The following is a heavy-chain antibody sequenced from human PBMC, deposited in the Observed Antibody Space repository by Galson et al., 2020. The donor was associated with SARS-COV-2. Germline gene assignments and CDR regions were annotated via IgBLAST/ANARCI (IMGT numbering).Heavy chain of an antibody. V-gene: IGHV3-21*01. CDR1: GFTFSTYT. Sequence: NSGGSLRLSCAASGFTFSTYTMNWVRQAPGKGLEWVSSISGGGSYMYSAASVKGRFTISRDNAKHSLYLQMNSLRAVDTAIFYCASDVSYYALGSGFNWLDLWCQGTLVTVSS. CDR3: ASDVSYYALGSGFNWLDL. D-gene: IGHD3-3*01. J-gene: IGHJ5*02. CDR2: ISGGGSYM.